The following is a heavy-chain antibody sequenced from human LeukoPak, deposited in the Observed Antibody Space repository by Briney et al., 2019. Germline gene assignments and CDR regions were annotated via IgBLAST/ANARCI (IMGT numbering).Heavy chain of an antibody. V-gene: IGHV3-21*01. J-gene: IGHJ4*02. CDR3: ARGNPPITMIVVGIDY. CDR1: GFTFSNEA. Sequence: GGSLRLSCAVSGFTFSNEAMGWVRQLRGGGLEWVSSINQGATHIYYADSVRGRFTISRDNAKNSLYLQMNSLRAEDTAVYYCARGNPPITMIVVGIDYWGQGTLVTVSS. CDR2: INQGATHI. D-gene: IGHD3-22*01.